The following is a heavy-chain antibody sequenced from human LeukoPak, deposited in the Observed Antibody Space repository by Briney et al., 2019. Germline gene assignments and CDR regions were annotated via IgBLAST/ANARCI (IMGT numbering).Heavy chain of an antibody. CDR2: MWFDGSNK. CDR1: GFTFSTYG. D-gene: IGHD6-19*01. J-gene: IGHJ4*02. CDR3: ARGTSAGSGWSFDY. V-gene: IGHV3-33*01. Sequence: GGSLRLSCAASGFTFSTYGMHWVRQAPGKGLEWVAVMWFDGSNKYYADSVKGRFTISRDNSKNTLYLQMNSLRAEDTAVYYCARGTSAGSGWSFDYWGQGTLVTVSS.